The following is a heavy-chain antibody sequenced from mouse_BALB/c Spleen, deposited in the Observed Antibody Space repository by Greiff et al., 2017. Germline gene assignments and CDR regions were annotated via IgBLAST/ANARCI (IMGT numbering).Heavy chain of an antibody. D-gene: IGHD1-1*01. J-gene: IGHJ4*01. CDR1: GYTFTSYW. Sequence: VQLQQPGAELVKPGASVKLSCKASGYTFTSYWMHWVKQRPGQGLEWIGEINPSNGRTNYNEKFKSKATLTVDKSSSTAYMQLSSLTSEDSAVYYCARFGWVGENAMDDWGQGTSVTVSS. CDR3: ARFGWVGENAMDD. CDR2: INPSNGRT. V-gene: IGHV1S81*02.